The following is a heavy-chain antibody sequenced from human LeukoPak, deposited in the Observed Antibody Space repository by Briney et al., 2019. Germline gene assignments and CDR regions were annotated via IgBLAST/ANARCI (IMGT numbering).Heavy chain of an antibody. D-gene: IGHD3-10*01. J-gene: IGHJ4*02. Sequence: ASVKVSCKASGYTFTSYDINWVRQATGQGLEWMVWMNPNSGNTGYAQKFQGRVTMTRNTSISTAYMELSSLRSEDTAVYYCARGPWFGELSPFDYWGQGTLVTVSS. CDR3: ARGPWFGELSPFDY. V-gene: IGHV1-8*01. CDR2: MNPNSGNT. CDR1: GYTFTSYD.